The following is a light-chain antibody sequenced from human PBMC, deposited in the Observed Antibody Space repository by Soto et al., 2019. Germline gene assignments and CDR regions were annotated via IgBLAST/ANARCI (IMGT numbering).Light chain of an antibody. Sequence: EIVLTQSPGTLSLSPGERATLSCRASQSVSSSYLAWYQQKPGPAPRLLIYGPSSRATGIPDRFSGSGSGTDFTLTISRLEPEDLAVYYCQQYGSSPYTFGQGTKLEIK. CDR2: GPS. V-gene: IGKV3-20*01. J-gene: IGKJ2*01. CDR1: QSVSSSY. CDR3: QQYGSSPYT.